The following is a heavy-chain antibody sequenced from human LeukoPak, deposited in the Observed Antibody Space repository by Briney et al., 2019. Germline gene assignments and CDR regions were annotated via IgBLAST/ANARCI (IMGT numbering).Heavy chain of an antibody. V-gene: IGHV3-30*02. J-gene: IGHJ3*02. CDR3: AKAADNFDM. D-gene: IGHD2-15*01. CDR1: GFAPSGYA. CDR2: IQYDGSSK. Sequence: PGGSLRLSCAASGFAPSGYAMHWVRQAPGKGLEWLAFIQYDGSSKYGDPLKGRFTISRDNSKVYLEMNSLRPEDTAVYFCAKAADNFDMWGQGTMVTVSS.